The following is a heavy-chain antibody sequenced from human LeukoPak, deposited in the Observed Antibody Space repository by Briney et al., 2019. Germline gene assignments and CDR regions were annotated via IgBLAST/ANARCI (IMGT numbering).Heavy chain of an antibody. Sequence: ASVKVSCKASGYTFTGYYMHWVRQAPGQGLEWMGIINPSGGSTSYAQKFQGRVTMTRDMSTSTVYMELSSLRSEDTAVYYCARGDHHSSGYYLGNAFDIWGQGTMVTVSS. J-gene: IGHJ3*02. CDR3: ARGDHHSSGYYLGNAFDI. CDR1: GYTFTGYY. D-gene: IGHD3-22*01. V-gene: IGHV1-46*01. CDR2: INPSGGST.